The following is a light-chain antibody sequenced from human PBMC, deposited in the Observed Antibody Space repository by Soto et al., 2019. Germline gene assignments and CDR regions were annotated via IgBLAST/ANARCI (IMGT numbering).Light chain of an antibody. CDR1: QSVGIY. V-gene: IGKV3-11*01. CDR3: QQRYIWPPLT. Sequence: VLTQSPATLSLSPGERATLFCKASQSVGIYMAWFQQKPGQAPRLLIYDATNRADGVPTRFSGSGSGTDFTLTTSSLEAEDSAVYYCQQRYIWPPLTFGGGTKLEIK. J-gene: IGKJ4*01. CDR2: DAT.